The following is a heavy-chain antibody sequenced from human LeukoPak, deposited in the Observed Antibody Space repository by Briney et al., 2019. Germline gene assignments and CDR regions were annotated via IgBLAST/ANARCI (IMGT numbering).Heavy chain of an antibody. V-gene: IGHV1-18*01. D-gene: IGHD3-22*01. J-gene: IGHJ6*02. CDR1: GYTFSTYG. Sequence: ASVKVSCKASGYTFSTYGITWVRQAPGQGLEWMGWISADYANTNYAQKVQGRVTMTTDTSTSTAHMELRSLRSDDTAEYYCAREGYFDTSGYSQVSFLYHGMDVWGQGTTVTVSS. CDR3: AREGYFDTSGYSQVSFLYHGMDV. CDR2: ISADYANT.